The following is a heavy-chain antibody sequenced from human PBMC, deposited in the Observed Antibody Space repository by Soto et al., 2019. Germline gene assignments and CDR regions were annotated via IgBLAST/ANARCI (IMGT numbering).Heavy chain of an antibody. CDR1: GASISSYY. CDR2: MHHTQGT. D-gene: IGHD3-9*01. Sequence: SETLSLTCSVSGASISSYYWTWIRQPPGGGLEWIGYMHHTQGTNDNPSLRGRVHMSIDTSMDQFSLRLTSVTAADTAVYYCARVPFVGYFDWLDPWGHGTLVTVSS. CDR3: ARVPFVGYFDWLDP. J-gene: IGHJ5*02. V-gene: IGHV4-59*01.